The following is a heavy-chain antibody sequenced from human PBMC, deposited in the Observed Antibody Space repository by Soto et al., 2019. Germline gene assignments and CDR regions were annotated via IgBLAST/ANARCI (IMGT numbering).Heavy chain of an antibody. J-gene: IGHJ4*02. CDR2: IISRSSTI. CDR3: ARAIAVGGTSLDY. D-gene: IGHD6-19*01. V-gene: IGHV3-48*02. Sequence: VQLVESGGGLVQPGGSLIVSCAASGFSFNTYNMNWVRQAPGTGLEWVSYIISRSSTIYYADSVKGRFTGARDNAKNSLYLQMQSLRDEDTAVYFCARAIAVGGTSLDYWGQRTLVTVSS. CDR1: GFSFNTYN.